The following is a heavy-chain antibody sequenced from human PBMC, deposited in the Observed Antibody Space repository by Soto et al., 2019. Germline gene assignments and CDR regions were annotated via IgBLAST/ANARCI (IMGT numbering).Heavy chain of an antibody. J-gene: IGHJ6*02. CDR3: AKDQYYDSSGYYYYYYYGMDV. Sequence: PGGSLRLSCAASGFTFSSYGMHWVRQAQGKGMEWVAVISNDGSNRYYADSVKGRFTISRDNSKNTLYLQMNSLRAEDTAVYYCAKDQYYDSSGYYYYYYYGMDVWGQGTTVTVSS. V-gene: IGHV3-30*18. CDR2: ISNDGSNR. CDR1: GFTFSSYG. D-gene: IGHD3-22*01.